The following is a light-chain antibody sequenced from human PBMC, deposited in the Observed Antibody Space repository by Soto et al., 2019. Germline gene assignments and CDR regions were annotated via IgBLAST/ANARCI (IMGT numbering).Light chain of an antibody. J-gene: IGKJ4*01. CDR3: QQYDNLPFS. CDR2: DAS. V-gene: IGKV1-33*01. Sequence: DIQMTQSPSSLSASVGDRVTITCQASQAISNYLNWYQQKPGKAPKLLIYDASNLERGVPSRFNGSGSGTDFTFTITSLQPEDIATYFCQQYDNLPFSFGGGTKVEIK. CDR1: QAISNY.